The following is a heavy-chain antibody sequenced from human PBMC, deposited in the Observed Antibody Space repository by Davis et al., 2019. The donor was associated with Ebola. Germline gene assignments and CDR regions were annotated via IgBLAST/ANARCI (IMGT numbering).Heavy chain of an antibody. CDR2: INPSGGST. CDR3: ASSVGMWANY. V-gene: IGHV1-46*01. CDR1: VYTFTSYY. D-gene: IGHD7-27*01. J-gene: IGHJ4*02. Sequence: ASVQVSCQASVYTFTSYYMHWVRQAPGQGLEWMGIINPSGGSTSYAQKFQGRVTMTRDTSTSTVYMELSSLRSEDTAVYYCASSVGMWANYWGQGTLVTVSS.